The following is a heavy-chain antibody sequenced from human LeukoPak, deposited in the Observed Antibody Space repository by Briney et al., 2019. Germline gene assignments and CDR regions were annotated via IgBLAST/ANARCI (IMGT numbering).Heavy chain of an antibody. V-gene: IGHV3-30*02. Sequence: GGSLRLSCAASGFTFSSYGMHWVRQAPGKGLEWVAFIQYDGSNKYYADSVKGRFTISRDNSKNTLYLQMNSLRAEDTAVYYCAKEGLLRFLEWFFDYWGQGTLVTVSS. CDR3: AKEGLLRFLEWFFDY. CDR1: GFTFSSYG. CDR2: IQYDGSNK. J-gene: IGHJ4*02. D-gene: IGHD3-3*01.